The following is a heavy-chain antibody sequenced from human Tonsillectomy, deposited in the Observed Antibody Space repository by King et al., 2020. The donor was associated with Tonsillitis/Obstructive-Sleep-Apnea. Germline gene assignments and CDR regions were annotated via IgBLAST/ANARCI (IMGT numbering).Heavy chain of an antibody. J-gene: IGHJ4*02. CDR2: IITICGQA. CDR1: GGTFSSSV. CDR3: ARAGGVWAHFDY. D-gene: IGHD3-16*01. V-gene: IGHV1-69*01. Sequence: QLVQSGAEGKKPGSSVKVSCNASGGTFSSSVISGVRQAPGQGLEWMGGIITICGQANYAQKLHGGVTGTADESTSTAYMELSSLSCEDTAVFYCARAGGVWAHFDYWGQGTLVTVSS.